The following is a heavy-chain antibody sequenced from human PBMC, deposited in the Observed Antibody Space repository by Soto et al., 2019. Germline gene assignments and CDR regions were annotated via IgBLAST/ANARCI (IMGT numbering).Heavy chain of an antibody. Sequence: QVQLVQSGAEVKKPGSSVKVSCKASGGTFSSYDISWVRQAPGQGLEWMGGIIPIFGTANYAQKFQGRVTITADESTSTAYMELGSLRSEDTAVYYCARDLGSGCYHGGWFDPWGQGTLVTVSS. CDR1: GGTFSSYD. D-gene: IGHD1-26*01. CDR2: IIPIFGTA. J-gene: IGHJ5*02. V-gene: IGHV1-69*01. CDR3: ARDLGSGCYHGGWFDP.